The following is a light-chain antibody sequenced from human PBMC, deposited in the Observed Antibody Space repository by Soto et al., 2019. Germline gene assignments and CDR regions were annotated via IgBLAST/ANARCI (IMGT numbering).Light chain of an antibody. CDR1: EGISNF. V-gene: IGKV1-27*01. CDR3: QNYNSVPYT. Sequence: IQMTQSPSSLSASVGDRVTITCRASEGISNFLVWYQQKPGKDPKLLIYVASTLQSGVPSRFSGSGSGTEFTLTISSLQPEDVATYYCQNYNSVPYTFGGGTKVEI. CDR2: VAS. J-gene: IGKJ4*01.